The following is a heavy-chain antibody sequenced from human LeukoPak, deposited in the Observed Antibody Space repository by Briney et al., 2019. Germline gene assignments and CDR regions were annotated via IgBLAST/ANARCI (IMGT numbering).Heavy chain of an antibody. Sequence: LETLSLTCTVSGGSISSYYWSWIRQPPGKGLEWIGYIYYSGRTNYNPSVKSRVTISVDTTKNQFSLKLSSVTAADTAVYYCARASDLRPGTMIVHYCMDVWGQGTTVIVTS. V-gene: IGHV4-59*01. J-gene: IGHJ6*02. CDR2: IYYSGRT. D-gene: IGHD3-22*01. CDR1: GGSISSYY. CDR3: ARASDLRPGTMIVHYCMDV.